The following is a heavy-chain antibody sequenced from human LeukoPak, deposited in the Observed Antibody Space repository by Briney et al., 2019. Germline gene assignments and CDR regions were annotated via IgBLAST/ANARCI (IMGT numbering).Heavy chain of an antibody. CDR3: ARRPGGWLQSVPFDY. J-gene: IGHJ4*02. CDR1: DGSINTPNYY. CDR2: IYYSGST. Sequence: SETLSLTCTVSDGSINTPNYYWGWIRQPPGKGLEWIGSIYYSGSTYYNPSLKSRVTISVDTSKNQFSLKLSSVTAADTAVYYCARRPGGWLQSVPFDYWGQGTLVTVSS. V-gene: IGHV4-39*01. D-gene: IGHD5-24*01.